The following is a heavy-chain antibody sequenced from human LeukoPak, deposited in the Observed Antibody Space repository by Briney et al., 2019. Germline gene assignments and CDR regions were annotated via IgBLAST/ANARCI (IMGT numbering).Heavy chain of an antibody. CDR1: GYTFTAYY. J-gene: IGHJ4*02. V-gene: IGHV1-46*01. Sequence: ASVKVSCTASGYTFTAYYMHWVRQAPGQGLEWMRIINPSGGRTSYAQKFQGRVTMTRDTATSTVYMELSSLRSEDTALYYCARDQRYYDSSGHLDYWGQGTLVTVSS. CDR3: ARDQRYYDSSGHLDY. D-gene: IGHD3-22*01. CDR2: INPSGGRT.